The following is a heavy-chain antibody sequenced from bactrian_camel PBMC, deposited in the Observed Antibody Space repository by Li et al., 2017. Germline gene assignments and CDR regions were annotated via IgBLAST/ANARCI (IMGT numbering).Heavy chain of an antibody. Sequence: HVQLVESGGGSVQPGGSLRLSCAADGYTDNFNSMGWFRQAPGKEREGVAITDTGGFTTYYTNSVKGRFTISQDSAKSTLQMNSLKPEDTAMYYCATRSYCTTTSASGFNYWGHGTQVTVS. CDR3: ATRSYCTTTSASGFNY. V-gene: IGHV3S54*01. CDR1: GYTDNFNS. J-gene: IGHJ4*01. D-gene: IGHD2*01. CDR2: TDTGGFTT.